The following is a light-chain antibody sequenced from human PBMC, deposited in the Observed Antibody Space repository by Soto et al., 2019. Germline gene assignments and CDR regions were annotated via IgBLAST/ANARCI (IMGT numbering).Light chain of an antibody. CDR2: GAS. J-gene: IGKJ4*01. Sequence: EIVMTHSPATLSVSPGERATLSCRASQSVSSNLAWYQQKPGQAPRLLIYGASTRATGIPARFSGSGSGTEFTLTISSLQSKDFAVYYCQQYNNWPTLTFGGGTKVEIK. CDR3: QQYNNWPTLT. V-gene: IGKV3-15*01. CDR1: QSVSSN.